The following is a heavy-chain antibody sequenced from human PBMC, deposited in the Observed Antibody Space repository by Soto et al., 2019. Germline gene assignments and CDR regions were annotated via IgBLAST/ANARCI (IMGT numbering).Heavy chain of an antibody. CDR3: ARVSDIVVVPAAIPGYFQH. Sequence: SVKVSCKASGGTFSSYAISWVRQAPGQGLEWMGGIIPIFGTADYAQKFQGRVTITADESTSTAYMELSSLRSEDTAVYYCARVSDIVVVPAAIPGYFQHWGQGTLVTVSS. D-gene: IGHD2-2*01. CDR2: IIPIFGTA. CDR1: GGTFSSYA. J-gene: IGHJ1*01. V-gene: IGHV1-69*13.